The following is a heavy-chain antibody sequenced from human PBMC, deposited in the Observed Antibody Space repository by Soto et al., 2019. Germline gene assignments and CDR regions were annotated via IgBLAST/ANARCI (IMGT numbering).Heavy chain of an antibody. CDR1: GGSISSSSYY. V-gene: IGHV4-39*07. CDR2: IYYSGST. D-gene: IGHD3-10*01. CDR3: ARDEGITMVRGVTPYYYYGMDV. Sequence: SETLSLTCTVSGGSISSSSYYWGWIRQPPGKGLEWIGSIYYSGSTYYNPSLKSRVTISVDTSKNQFSLKLSSVTAADTAVYYCARDEGITMVRGVTPYYYYGMDVWGQGTTVTVSS. J-gene: IGHJ6*02.